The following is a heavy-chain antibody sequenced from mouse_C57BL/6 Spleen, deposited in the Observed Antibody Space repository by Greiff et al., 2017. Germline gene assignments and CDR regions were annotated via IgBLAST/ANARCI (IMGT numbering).Heavy chain of an antibody. CDR3: AIGYDYTFAY. CDR1: GYTFNSYW. V-gene: IGHV1-74*01. CDR2: IHPSDSET. D-gene: IGHD2-4*01. Sequence: QVQLQQPGAELVKPGASVKVSCKASGYTFNSYWMHWVKQRPGQGLEWIGRIHPSDSETNYNQKFKGKATLTVDKSSTTAYMQLSSLTSEDSAVYYCAIGYDYTFAYWGQGTLVTVST. J-gene: IGHJ3*01.